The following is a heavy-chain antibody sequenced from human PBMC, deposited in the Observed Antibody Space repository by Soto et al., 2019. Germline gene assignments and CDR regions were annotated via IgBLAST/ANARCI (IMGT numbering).Heavy chain of an antibody. CDR2: TLVTGDT. J-gene: IGHJ6*02. Sequence: QVPLQESGPGLVKSSETLSLICFVSGEALGSGQSYWNWIRQAPGQGLEWIGPTLVTGDTKYSSSLKSRVTMSVDTSKSQISLTQTSVTAADSATYFCARGRSDSAGSSFGRRMDVWGQGTTVTVSS. D-gene: IGHD3-10*01. CDR3: ARGRSDSAGSSFGRRMDV. V-gene: IGHV4-61*01. CDR1: GEALGSGQSY.